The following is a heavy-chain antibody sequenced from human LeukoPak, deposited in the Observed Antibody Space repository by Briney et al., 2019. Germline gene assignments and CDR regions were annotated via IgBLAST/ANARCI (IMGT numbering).Heavy chain of an antibody. CDR1: GGSISNYY. CDR3: ARGRYCSADICTGGDSFDI. Sequence: SETLSLTYTVSGGSISNYYWSWIRQPAGKGLEWIGRKYARGSSNYNPPVQSRVTMSVDTSKNQFSLKLRSVTAADTAVYYCARGRYCSADICTGGDSFDIWGQGTMVSVSP. CDR2: KYARGSS. J-gene: IGHJ3*02. D-gene: IGHD2-15*01. V-gene: IGHV4-4*07.